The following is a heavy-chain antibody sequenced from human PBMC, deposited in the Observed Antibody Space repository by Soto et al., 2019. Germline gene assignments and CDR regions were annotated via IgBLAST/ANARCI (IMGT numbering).Heavy chain of an antibody. J-gene: IGHJ5*02. Sequence: QITLKESGPTLVKPTQTLTLTCTFSGFSLSTSGVGVGWIRQPPGKALEWLALIYWDDDKRYSPSLKSRFTITKDTSKNQVVLTMTNMDPVDTATYYCAHRRANFDWRLDYNWFDPWGQGTLVTVSS. V-gene: IGHV2-5*02. CDR3: AHRRANFDWRLDYNWFDP. CDR1: GFSLSTSGVG. CDR2: IYWDDDK. D-gene: IGHD3-9*01.